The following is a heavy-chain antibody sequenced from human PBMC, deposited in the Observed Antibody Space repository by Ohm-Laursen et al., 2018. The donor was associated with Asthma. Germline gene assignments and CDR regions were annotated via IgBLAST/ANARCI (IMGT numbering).Heavy chain of an antibody. V-gene: IGHV4-39*01. Sequence: SETLSLTCTVSGGSISSTSYYWGWIRQPPGKGLEWIATIYYSGTTYYNPSLKSRVTISVDTSKNQFSLKLSSVTAADTAVYYCARTGEGVAFDIWGLGTVVTVSS. CDR2: IYYSGTT. D-gene: IGHD4-17*01. J-gene: IGHJ3*02. CDR3: ARTGEGVAFDI. CDR1: GGSISSTSYY.